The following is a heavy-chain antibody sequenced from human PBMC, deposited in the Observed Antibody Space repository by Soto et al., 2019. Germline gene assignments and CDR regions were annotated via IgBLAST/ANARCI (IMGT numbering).Heavy chain of an antibody. CDR1: GSTFTSYN. J-gene: IGHJ5*02. CDR3: ARVGVGVNWFDP. Sequence: ASMKVSWKALGSTFTSYNMHRVRQAPGQGLEWMGIITPSGGSTSYAQMFQGRVTMSRDTSTSSVYMELSSLRSEDTAVYYCARVGVGVNWFDPWGQGTLVAVST. D-gene: IGHD1-26*01. V-gene: IGHV1-46*01. CDR2: ITPSGGST.